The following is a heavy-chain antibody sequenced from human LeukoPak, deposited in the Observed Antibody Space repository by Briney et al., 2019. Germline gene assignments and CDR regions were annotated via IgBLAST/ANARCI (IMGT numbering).Heavy chain of an antibody. D-gene: IGHD5-18*01. Sequence: GGSLRLSCAASGVTFNSYVMNWVRQAPGKGLEWVSSISSRSSSICYAGAVRDRFTISRGSANLYLHMSSIRVDDTGVYYCARERGWTHYFDYWGQGNLVTVSS. CDR3: ARERGWTHYFDY. CDR1: GVTFNSYV. V-gene: IGHV3-21*01. J-gene: IGHJ4*02. CDR2: ISSRSSSI.